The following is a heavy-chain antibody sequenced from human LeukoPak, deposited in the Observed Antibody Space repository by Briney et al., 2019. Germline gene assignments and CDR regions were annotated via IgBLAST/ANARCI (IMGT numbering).Heavy chain of an antibody. J-gene: IGHJ4*02. V-gene: IGHV1-2*02. CDR3: ARGFTMVRGEYDY. CDR1: GYTFTGYY. D-gene: IGHD3-10*01. Sequence: GASVKVSCKASGYTFTGYYMHWVRQAPGQGLEWMGWINPNSGGTNYAQKFQGRVTMTRDTSISTAYMELSSLRSEDTAVYYCARGFTMVRGEYDYWGQGTLVTVSS. CDR2: INPNSGGT.